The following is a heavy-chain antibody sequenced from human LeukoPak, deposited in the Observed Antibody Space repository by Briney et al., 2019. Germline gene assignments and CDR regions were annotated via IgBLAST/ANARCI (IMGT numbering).Heavy chain of an antibody. J-gene: IGHJ4*02. V-gene: IGHV3-48*03. D-gene: IGHD2-8*01. Sequence: GGSLRLSCAASGFTFSSYEMNWVRQAPGEGLEWVSYISSSGSTIYYADSIKGRFTISRDNANNFLYLQMNSLRAEDTAVYYCATEANGRHYDYWGQGTLLTVSS. CDR3: ATEANGRHYDY. CDR2: ISSSGSTI. CDR1: GFTFSSYE.